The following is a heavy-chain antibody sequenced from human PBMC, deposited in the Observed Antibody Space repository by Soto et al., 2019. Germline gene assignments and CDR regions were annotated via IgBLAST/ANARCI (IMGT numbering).Heavy chain of an antibody. Sequence: ASVKVSCKASGYSFSSYSMHWVRQAPGQRLEWMGWVNTGNGDTIYSQKFQGRVTITRDTSPRTAYMELSSLSSDDTAVYYCSRDLGGMDVWGQGTTVTVSS. CDR1: GYSFSSYS. V-gene: IGHV1-3*04. J-gene: IGHJ6*02. CDR3: SRDLGGMDV. CDR2: VNTGNGDT.